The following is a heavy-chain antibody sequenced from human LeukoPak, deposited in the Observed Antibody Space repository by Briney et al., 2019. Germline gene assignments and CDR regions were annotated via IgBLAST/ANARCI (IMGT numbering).Heavy chain of an antibody. J-gene: IGHJ4*02. Sequence: SETLSLTCTVSSASISSSPYYWGWIRQSPGKGLEWIGSISYSGPTYYNPSLKSRVTISVDTSKNHSSLKLSSVTAADTAVYYCAANSADYNTLGSSYKVWGQGTLVTVSS. CDR3: AANSADYNTLGSSYKV. CDR2: ISYSGPT. V-gene: IGHV4-39*02. D-gene: IGHD3-10*01. CDR1: SASISSSPYY.